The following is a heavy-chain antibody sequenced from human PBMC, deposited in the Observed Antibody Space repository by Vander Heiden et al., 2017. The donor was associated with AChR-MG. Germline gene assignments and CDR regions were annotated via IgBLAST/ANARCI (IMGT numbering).Heavy chain of an antibody. CDR1: GFSFTSHW. Sequence: EVQLVQSGAEVKKPGESLRISCKGSGFSFTSHWIGWVRQMHGKGLEGMAIIAPRDSETRSSPSFQGQVTISADTSISTAYLQWSSLKASDTAMYYCAETYASGSYSPDYWGQGTLVTVSS. CDR2: IAPRDSET. V-gene: IGHV5-51*03. J-gene: IGHJ4*02. CDR3: AETYASGSYSPDY. D-gene: IGHD3-10*01.